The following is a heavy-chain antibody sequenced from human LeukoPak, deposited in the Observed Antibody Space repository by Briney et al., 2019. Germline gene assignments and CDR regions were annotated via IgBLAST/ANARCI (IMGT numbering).Heavy chain of an antibody. D-gene: IGHD4-17*01. CDR2: ISSSGSTI. Sequence: PGGSLRLSCAASGFTFSSYEMNWVRQAPGKGLEWVSYISSSGSTIYYADSVKGRFTISRDNAKNSLYLHMNSLRAEDTAVYYCAKAANYGDYSPLGAFDIWGQGTMVTVSS. J-gene: IGHJ3*02. V-gene: IGHV3-48*03. CDR1: GFTFSSYE. CDR3: AKAANYGDYSPLGAFDI.